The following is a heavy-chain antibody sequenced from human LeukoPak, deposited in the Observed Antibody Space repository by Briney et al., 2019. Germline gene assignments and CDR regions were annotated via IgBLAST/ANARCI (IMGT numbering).Heavy chain of an antibody. D-gene: IGHD6-19*01. CDR3: AKDPGKFEKAVAGTFDY. CDR2: ISGSGGST. CDR1: GFTFSSYA. Sequence: QPGGSLRLSCAASGFTFSSYAMSWVRQAPGKGLEWVSAISGSGGSTYYADSVKGRFTISRDNSKNTLYLQMNSLRAEDTAVYYCAKDPGKFEKAVAGTFDYWGQGTLVTVSS. V-gene: IGHV3-23*01. J-gene: IGHJ4*02.